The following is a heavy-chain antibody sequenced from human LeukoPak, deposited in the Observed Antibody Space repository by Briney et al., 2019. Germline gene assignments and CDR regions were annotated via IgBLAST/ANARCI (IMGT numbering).Heavy chain of an antibody. Sequence: KSSETLSLTCAVYGGSFSGYCWSWIRQPPGKGLEWIGEINHSGSTNYNPSLKSRVTISVDTSKNQFSLKLSSVTAADTAVYYCARPAEVWGSYRYWVYWGQGTLVTVSS. CDR3: ARPAEVWGSYRYWVY. CDR2: INHSGST. V-gene: IGHV4-34*01. CDR1: GGSFSGYC. D-gene: IGHD3-16*02. J-gene: IGHJ4*02.